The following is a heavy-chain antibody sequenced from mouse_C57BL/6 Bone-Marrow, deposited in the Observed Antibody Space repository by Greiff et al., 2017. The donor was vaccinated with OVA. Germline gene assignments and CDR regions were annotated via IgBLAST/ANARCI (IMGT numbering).Heavy chain of an antibody. CDR2: IRSKSSNYAT. CDR3: VREGNYYGEAWFAY. V-gene: IGHV10-3*01. D-gene: IGHD1-1*01. CDR1: GFTFNTYA. Sequence: EVMLVESGGGLVQPKGSLKLSCAASGFTFNTYAMHWVRQAPGKGLEWVARIRSKSSNYATYYADSVKDRFTISRDDSQSMLYLQMNNLKTEDTAMYYCVREGNYYGEAWFAYWGQGTLVTVSA. J-gene: IGHJ3*01.